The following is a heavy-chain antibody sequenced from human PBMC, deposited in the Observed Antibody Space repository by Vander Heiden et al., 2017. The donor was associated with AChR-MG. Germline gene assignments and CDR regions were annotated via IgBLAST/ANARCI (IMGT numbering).Heavy chain of an antibody. CDR2: IWYDGSNK. Sequence: QVQLVESGGGVVQPGRSLRLSCAASGFPFSRYGRHWVRQAPGRGLEWVAVIWYDGSNKYYADSVKGRFTISRDNSKNTLYLQMNSLRAEDTAVYYCARVEWELPNYYYYGMDVWGQGTTVTVSS. CDR1: GFPFSRYG. CDR3: ARVEWELPNYYYYGMDV. D-gene: IGHD1-26*01. V-gene: IGHV3-33*01. J-gene: IGHJ6*02.